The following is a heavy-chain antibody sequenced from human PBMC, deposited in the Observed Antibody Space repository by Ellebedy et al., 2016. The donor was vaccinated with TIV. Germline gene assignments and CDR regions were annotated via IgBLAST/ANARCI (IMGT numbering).Heavy chain of an antibody. CDR1: GYTFTSYY. Sequence: ASVKVSCKASGYTFTSYYMHWVRQAPGQGLEWMGIINPSGGSTSYAQKFQGRVTITADESTSTAYMELSSLRSEDTAVYYCARPFWQWLQQGVRYYYGMDVWGQGTTVTVSS. CDR3: ARPFWQWLQQGVRYYYGMDV. D-gene: IGHD6-19*01. CDR2: INPSGGST. V-gene: IGHV1-46*01. J-gene: IGHJ6*02.